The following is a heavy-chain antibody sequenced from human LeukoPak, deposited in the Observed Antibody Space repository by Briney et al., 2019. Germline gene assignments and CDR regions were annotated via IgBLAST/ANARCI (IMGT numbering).Heavy chain of an antibody. Sequence: PGGSLRLSCAASGFTFSSYWMHWVRQAPGKGLVWVSRINSDGSSTSYADSVKGRFTISRDNAKNTLYLQMNSLRAEDTAVYYCARVGSYSSGWYGRYYYYMDVWGKGTTVTISS. CDR3: ARVGSYSSGWYGRYYYYMDV. V-gene: IGHV3-74*01. CDR1: GFTFSSYW. D-gene: IGHD6-19*01. CDR2: INSDGSST. J-gene: IGHJ6*03.